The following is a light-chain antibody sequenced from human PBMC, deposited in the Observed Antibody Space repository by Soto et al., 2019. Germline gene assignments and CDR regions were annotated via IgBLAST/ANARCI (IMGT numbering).Light chain of an antibody. CDR3: QQRSNWPFT. V-gene: IGKV3-11*01. Sequence: EILLTQSPGTLSLSPGDRVTLSCRASQYINTRFAWYQHRPGKAPRLLIYQTSIRAAGIPARYSGSGSGTDFTLTISSLEPEDFEVYYCQQRSNWPFTFGPGTKVDIK. J-gene: IGKJ3*01. CDR2: QTS. CDR1: QYINTR.